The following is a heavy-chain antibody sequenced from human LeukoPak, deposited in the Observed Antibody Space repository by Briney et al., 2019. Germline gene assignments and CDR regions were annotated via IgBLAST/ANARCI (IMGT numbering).Heavy chain of an antibody. J-gene: IGHJ6*03. CDR2: IYSSGSS. CDR1: GGSISSYY. V-gene: IGHV4-4*09. Sequence: SETLSLTCTVSGGSISSYYWSWIRQPPGKGLEWIGYIYSSGSSNYNPSLNSRVTISVDTSKNQFSLKLTSVTAAATAVYYCASTTTTYYSYFYYYMGVWGKGTTVTVSS. CDR3: ASTTTTYYSYFYYYMGV. D-gene: IGHD4-17*01.